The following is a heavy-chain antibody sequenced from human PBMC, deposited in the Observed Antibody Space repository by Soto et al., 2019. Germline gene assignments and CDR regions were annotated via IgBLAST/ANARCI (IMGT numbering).Heavy chain of an antibody. CDR3: ARQVPPLAYYYYYGMDV. Sequence: SETLSLTCTVSGGSISSSSYYWGWIRQPPGKGLEWIGSIYYSGSTYYNPSLKSRATISVDTSKNQFSLKLSSVTAADTAVYYCARQVPPLAYYYYYGMDVWGQGTTVTVS. J-gene: IGHJ6*02. CDR1: GGSISSSSYY. D-gene: IGHD3-10*01. V-gene: IGHV4-39*01. CDR2: IYYSGST.